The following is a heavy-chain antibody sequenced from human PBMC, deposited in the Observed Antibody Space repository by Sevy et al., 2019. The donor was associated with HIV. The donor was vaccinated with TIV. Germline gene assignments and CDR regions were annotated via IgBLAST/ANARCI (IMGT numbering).Heavy chain of an antibody. CDR3: AKAQGGWGTPFALDV. J-gene: IGHJ6*02. D-gene: IGHD3-16*01. CDR2: ITAPGGRA. Sequence: GGSLRLSCAASGFSINNYAMTWVRQAPGKGLEWVSNITAPGGRAYLADSVKGRFTISSDTSVNKVFLQMDSLRVEDTAIYSCAKAQGGWGTPFALDVWGQGTTVTVSS. V-gene: IGHV3-23*01. CDR1: GFSINNYA.